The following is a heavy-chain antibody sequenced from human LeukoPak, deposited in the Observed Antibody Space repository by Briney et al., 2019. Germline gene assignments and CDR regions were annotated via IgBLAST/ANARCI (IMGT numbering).Heavy chain of an antibody. D-gene: IGHD6-19*01. J-gene: IGHJ4*02. V-gene: IGHV3-30-3*01. CDR2: ISYDGSNK. CDR3: ARDRDSSGWYEGFDY. CDR1: GFTFSSSA. Sequence: GGSLRLSRAASGFTFSSSAMHWVRQAPDKGLEWVAVISYDGSNKYYADSVKGRFTISRDNSKNTLYLQMNSLRADDTAVYYCARDRDSSGWYEGFDYWGQGTLVTVSS.